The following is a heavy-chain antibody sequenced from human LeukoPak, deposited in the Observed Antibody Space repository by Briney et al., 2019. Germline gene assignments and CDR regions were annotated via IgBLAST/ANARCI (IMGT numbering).Heavy chain of an antibody. V-gene: IGHV4-34*01. CDR1: GGSFSGYY. Sequence: SETLSLTCAVYGGSFSGYYWSWIRQPPGKGLEWIGEISTNYNPSLKSRVTISVDTSKNQFSLRLSSVTAADTAVYYCARGRSNGWFYWGQGTLVTVSS. CDR2: IST. J-gene: IGHJ4*02. D-gene: IGHD2-8*01. CDR3: ARGRSNGWFY.